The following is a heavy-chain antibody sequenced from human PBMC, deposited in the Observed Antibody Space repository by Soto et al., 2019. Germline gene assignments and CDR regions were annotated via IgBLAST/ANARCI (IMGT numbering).Heavy chain of an antibody. V-gene: IGHV4-59*01. J-gene: IGHJ4*02. CDR2: IYYSGST. CDR3: ARDSHYGDLQFDY. Sequence: SETLSLTCTVSGGSISSYYWSWIRQPPGKGLEWIGYIYYSGSTNYNPSLKSRVTISVDTSKNQFSLKLSSVTAADTAVYYCARDSHYGDLQFDYWGQGTLVTVSS. D-gene: IGHD4-17*01. CDR1: GGSISSYY.